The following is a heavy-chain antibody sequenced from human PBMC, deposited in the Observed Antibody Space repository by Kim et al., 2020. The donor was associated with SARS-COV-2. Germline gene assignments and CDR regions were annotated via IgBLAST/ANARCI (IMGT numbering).Heavy chain of an antibody. V-gene: IGHV1-2*06. Sequence: ASVKVSCKASGYTFTGYYMHWVRQAPGQGLEWMGRINPNSGGTNYAQKFQGRVTMTRDTSISTAYMELSRLRSDDTAVYYCASLVPYYYDSSGYYRNGEAYYYMDVWGKGTTVTVSS. CDR3: ASLVPYYYDSSGYYRNGEAYYYMDV. CDR1: GYTFTGYY. CDR2: INPNSGGT. D-gene: IGHD3-22*01. J-gene: IGHJ6*03.